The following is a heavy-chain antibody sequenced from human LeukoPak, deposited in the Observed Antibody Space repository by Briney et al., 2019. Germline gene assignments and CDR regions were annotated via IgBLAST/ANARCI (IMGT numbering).Heavy chain of an antibody. J-gene: IGHJ4*02. CDR2: INSDGSST. Sequence: GGSLRLSCAASGFTFSSYWMHWVRQAPGKVLVWVSRINSDGSSTSYADSVKGRFTISRDNAKNTLYLQMNSLRAEDTAVYYCARVVPPYYFDYWGQGTLVTVSS. V-gene: IGHV3-74*01. CDR3: ARVVPPYYFDY. D-gene: IGHD6-13*01. CDR1: GFTFSSYW.